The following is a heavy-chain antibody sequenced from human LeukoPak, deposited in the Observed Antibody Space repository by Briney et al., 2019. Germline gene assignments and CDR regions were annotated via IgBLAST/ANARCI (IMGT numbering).Heavy chain of an antibody. CDR1: GGTFSSYA. V-gene: IGHV1-69*06. Sequence: SVKVSCKASGGTFSSYAISWVRQAPGQGLEWMGGIIPIFGTANYAQKFQGRVTITADKSTSTAYMELSSLRSEDTAVYYCARASDDVDTAMVYNWFDPWGQGTLVTVSS. CDR3: ARASDDVDTAMVYNWFDP. CDR2: IIPIFGTA. J-gene: IGHJ5*02. D-gene: IGHD5-18*01.